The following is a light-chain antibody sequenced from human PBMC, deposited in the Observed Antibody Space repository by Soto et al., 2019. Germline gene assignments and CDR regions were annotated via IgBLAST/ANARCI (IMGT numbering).Light chain of an antibody. J-gene: IGKJ1*01. Sequence: EIVLTQSPGTLSLSRGERATLSCRASQSLGSGYLAWYQQKPGRAPRLVIYGASSRATGIPDRFSGGGSGTDFTLTISRLEPEDSAVYYCQQYGSSPPGTFGQGTNVEMK. V-gene: IGKV3-20*01. CDR2: GAS. CDR1: QSLGSGY. CDR3: QQYGSSPPGT.